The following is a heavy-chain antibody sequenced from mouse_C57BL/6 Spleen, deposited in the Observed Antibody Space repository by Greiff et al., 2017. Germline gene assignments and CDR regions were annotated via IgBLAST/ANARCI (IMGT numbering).Heavy chain of an antibody. Sequence: QVHVKQSGAELVKPGASVKISCKASGYAFSSYWMNWVKQRPGKGLEWIGQIYPGDGDTNYNGKFKGKATLTADKSSSTAYMQLSSLTSEDSAVYFCARGLDSSGYGDYFDYWGQGTTLTVSS. CDR2: IYPGDGDT. CDR3: ARGLDSSGYGDYFDY. J-gene: IGHJ2*01. V-gene: IGHV1-80*01. CDR1: GYAFSSYW. D-gene: IGHD3-2*02.